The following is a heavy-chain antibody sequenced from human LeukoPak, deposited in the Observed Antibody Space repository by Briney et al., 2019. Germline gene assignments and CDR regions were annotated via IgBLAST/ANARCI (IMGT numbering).Heavy chain of an antibody. J-gene: IGHJ3*02. CDR2: ISWNSGTI. CDR3: AKGMAAAGTDAFDI. V-gene: IGHV3-9*01. CDR1: GFTYDVYA. Sequence: PGRSLRLSCAASGFTYDVYAMHWVRQAPGKGLEWVSRISWNSGTIGYTDSVKGRFTISRDNAKNSLYLQMNSLRAEDTALYYCAKGMAAAGTDAFDIWGQGTMVTVSS. D-gene: IGHD6-13*01.